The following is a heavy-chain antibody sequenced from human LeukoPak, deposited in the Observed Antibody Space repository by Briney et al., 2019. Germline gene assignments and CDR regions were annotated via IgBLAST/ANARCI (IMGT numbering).Heavy chain of an antibody. V-gene: IGHV3-7*01. CDR1: GFSFSDYW. CDR2: INQDGSEG. CDR3: SRSLDY. Sequence: PGGSLRLSCAASGFSFSDYWMDWVRQSPGKGMEWVANINQDGSEGYYADSVKGRFTISRDNAKNSLYLQMNKLRAEDTAVYYCSRSLDYWGQEALVTVSS. J-gene: IGHJ4*02.